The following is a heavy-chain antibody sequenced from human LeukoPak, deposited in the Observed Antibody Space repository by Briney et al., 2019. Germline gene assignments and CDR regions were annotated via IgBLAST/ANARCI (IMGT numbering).Heavy chain of an antibody. V-gene: IGHV1-2*02. J-gene: IGHJ4*02. CDR1: GYTFTGYY. CDR2: INPNSGGT. D-gene: IGHD3-22*01. Sequence: ASVKVSCKASGYTFTGYYMHWVRQAPGQGLEWMGWINPNSGGTNYAQKFQGRVTMTRDTSISTAYMELSRLRSDDTAVYYCARYHDSSGYYDYWGQGTLVTVSS. CDR3: ARYHDSSGYYDY.